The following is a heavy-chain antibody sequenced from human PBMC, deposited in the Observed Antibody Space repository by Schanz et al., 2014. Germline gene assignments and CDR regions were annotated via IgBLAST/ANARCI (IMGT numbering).Heavy chain of an antibody. Sequence: EVQLVQSGGGLVQPGGSLRLSCAASGFKFSSHWMHWVRQDPGKGLVWVACINSVGSNTDYADSVTGRFTISRDNAKNTLYLQMNTLRAEDTAVYYCARKMKLGVYGGKGHDSLDIWGQGTMVTVSS. J-gene: IGHJ3*02. CDR3: ARKMKLGVYGGKGHDSLDI. CDR2: INSVGSNT. V-gene: IGHV3-74*01. CDR1: GFKFSSHW. D-gene: IGHD4-17*01.